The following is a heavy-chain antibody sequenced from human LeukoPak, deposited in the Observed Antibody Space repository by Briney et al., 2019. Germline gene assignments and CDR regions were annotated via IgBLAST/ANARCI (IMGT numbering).Heavy chain of an antibody. J-gene: IGHJ4*02. CDR1: GYSISSGYY. Sequence: SETLSLTCTVSGYSISSGYYWGWIRQPPGKGLEWIGSIYHSGSTYYNPSLKSRVTISVDTSKNQFSLKLSSVTAAGTAVYYCARDLPKGTADYRGQGTLVTVSS. D-gene: IGHD1-1*01. CDR3: ARDLPKGTADY. V-gene: IGHV4-38-2*02. CDR2: IYHSGST.